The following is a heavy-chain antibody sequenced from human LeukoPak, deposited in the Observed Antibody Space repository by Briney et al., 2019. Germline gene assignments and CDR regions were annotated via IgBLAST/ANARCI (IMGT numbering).Heavy chain of an antibody. CDR3: ARTMTYYYDSSGSYYYYGMDV. D-gene: IGHD3-22*01. Sequence: GESLKISCRGSGYTFNTYWIGWVRQMPGKGPEWMGIIYPGDSDTRYSPSFQGQVTISADKSISTAYLQWSSLKASDTAMYYCARTMTYYYDSSGSYYYYGMDVWGQGTTVTVSS. CDR2: IYPGDSDT. CDR1: GYTFNTYW. V-gene: IGHV5-51*01. J-gene: IGHJ6*02.